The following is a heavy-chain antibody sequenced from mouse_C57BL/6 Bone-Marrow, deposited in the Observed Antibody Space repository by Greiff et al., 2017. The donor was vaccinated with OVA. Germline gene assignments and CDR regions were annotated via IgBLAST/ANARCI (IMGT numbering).Heavy chain of an antibody. Sequence: VKVVESGPELARPWASVKISCQAFYTFSRRVHFAFRDTNYWMQWVKKRPGQGLEWIGAIYPGNGDTGYNQKFKGKATSTADKSSSTAYMQLSSLTSEDSAVYYCSTITTVEPPTWGQGTLVTVSA. CDR1: YTFS. V-gene: IGHV1-87*01. D-gene: IGHD1-1*01. J-gene: IGHJ3*01. CDR3: SEDSAVYYCSTITTVEPPT. CDR2: GQGLEWIG.